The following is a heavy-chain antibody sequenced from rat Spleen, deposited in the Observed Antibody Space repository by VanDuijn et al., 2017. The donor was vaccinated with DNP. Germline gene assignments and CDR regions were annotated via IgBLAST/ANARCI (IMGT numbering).Heavy chain of an antibody. D-gene: IGHD1-11*01. J-gene: IGHJ4*01. CDR2: ISFSGDT. V-gene: IGHV3-1*01. CDR3: SRYGGYSALDA. CDR1: GYSITTSY. Sequence: EVQLQESGPGLVKPSQSLSLTCSVTGYSITTSYRWHWIRKFPGNKLEWIGHISFSGDTSYNPSLRGRISISRDTSENQFFLQLNSITNEDTAIYYCSRYGGYSALDAWGQGTSVTVSS.